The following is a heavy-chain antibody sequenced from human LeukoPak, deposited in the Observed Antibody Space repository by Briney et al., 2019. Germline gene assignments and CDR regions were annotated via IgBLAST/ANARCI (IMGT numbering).Heavy chain of an antibody. CDR2: INPNSGGT. D-gene: IGHD5-18*01. J-gene: IGHJ4*02. CDR3: ARVSGYSWPSHFDY. Sequence: GASVKVSCKASGYTFTGYYMHWVRQAPGQGLEWMGWINPNSGGTNYAQKFQGRVTMTRDTSISTAYMELSRLRSDDTAVYYCARVSGYSWPSHFDYWGQGTLVTVSS. V-gene: IGHV1-2*02. CDR1: GYTFTGYY.